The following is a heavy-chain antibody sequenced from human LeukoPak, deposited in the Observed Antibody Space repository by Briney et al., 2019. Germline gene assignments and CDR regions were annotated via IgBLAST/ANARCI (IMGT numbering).Heavy chain of an antibody. CDR1: GFTFSDYY. CDR3: ARDWYDNSDAFDI. D-gene: IGHD3-9*01. Sequence: GGSLRLSCAASGFTFSDYYMSWIRQAPGKGLEWVSYISSSSSYIYYADSLKGRFTISRDNAKNSLYLQMNSLRAVDTAVYFCARDWYDNSDAFDIWGQGTMVTVSS. J-gene: IGHJ3*02. V-gene: IGHV3-11*06. CDR2: ISSSSSYI.